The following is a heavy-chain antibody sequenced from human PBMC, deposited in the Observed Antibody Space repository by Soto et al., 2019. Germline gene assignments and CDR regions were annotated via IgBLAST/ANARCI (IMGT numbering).Heavy chain of an antibody. CDR1: GYTFTGYY. Sequence: ASANFSGNASGYTFTGYYIHWVRQAPGQVLDWMGWINPNSGGTNSGCTNYAQKFQGRVTMTRDTSINTAYMELGRLRYDDTGVYYCTRTGNGNEEIYWGDATLVNVS. V-gene: IGHV1-2*02. J-gene: IGHJ4*01. D-gene: IGHD2-8*01. CDR2: INPNSGGTNSGCT. CDR3: TRTGNGNEEIY.